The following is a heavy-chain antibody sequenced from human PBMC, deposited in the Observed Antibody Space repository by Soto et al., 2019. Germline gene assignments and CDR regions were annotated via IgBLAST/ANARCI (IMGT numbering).Heavy chain of an antibody. J-gene: IGHJ6*02. CDR3: ARVDTPTVRVGMDV. CDR1: GFNFNSHA. CDR2: ISANIIST. Sequence: EVQLLESGGGLVQPGGSLRLSCAASGFNFNSHAMTWVRQAPGTGLEWVSTISANIISTYYADSVKGRFTISRDNSKNTLYLQMSSLRVEDTAVYHGARVDTPTVRVGMDVWGQGTTVTVSS. V-gene: IGHV3-23*01. D-gene: IGHD2-15*01.